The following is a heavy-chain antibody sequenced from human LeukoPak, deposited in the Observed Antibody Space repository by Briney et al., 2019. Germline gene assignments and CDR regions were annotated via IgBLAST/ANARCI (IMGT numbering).Heavy chain of an antibody. V-gene: IGHV3-23*01. J-gene: IGHJ4*02. D-gene: IGHD2-21*02. CDR2: ISGSGGST. CDR3: AKSPHENIVVVTAMAFDY. CDR1: GFTFSSYA. Sequence: PGGSLRLSCAASGFTFSSYAMSWVRQAPGKGLEWGSAISGSGGSTYYADSVKGRFTISRDNSKNTLYLQMTSLRAEDTAVYYCAKSPHENIVVVTAMAFDYWGQGTLVTVSS.